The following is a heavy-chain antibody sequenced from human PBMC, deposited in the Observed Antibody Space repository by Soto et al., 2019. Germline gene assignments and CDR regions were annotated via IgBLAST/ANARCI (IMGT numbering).Heavy chain of an antibody. CDR3: VKGEYYYDSAAYYPFDH. D-gene: IGHD3-22*01. V-gene: IGHV3-64D*06. CDR1: GFTFSIYA. Sequence: GGSLRLSCSASGFTFSIYAMHWFRQAPGKGLEYVSSISTNGGNTHYADSVKGRFTISRDNSKNTHYLQMSNLRAEDTAVYYCVKGEYYYDSAAYYPFDHWGQGTLVTVSS. CDR2: ISTNGGNT. J-gene: IGHJ4*02.